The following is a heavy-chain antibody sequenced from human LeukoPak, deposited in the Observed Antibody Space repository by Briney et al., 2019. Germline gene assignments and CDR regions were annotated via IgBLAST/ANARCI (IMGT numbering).Heavy chain of an antibody. CDR2: VSYTGDA. V-gene: IGHV4-59*01. D-gene: IGHD3-16*01. CDR3: ARGWDYGDY. CDR1: GGAISSYY. J-gene: IGHJ4*02. Sequence: SETLSLTCTVPGGAISSYYWSWIRQPPGKGLEWIGYVSYTGDASQNPSLRGRVTMSVDTSNNQFSLELSSVTAADTAVYYCARGWDYGDYWGQGTLVTVSS.